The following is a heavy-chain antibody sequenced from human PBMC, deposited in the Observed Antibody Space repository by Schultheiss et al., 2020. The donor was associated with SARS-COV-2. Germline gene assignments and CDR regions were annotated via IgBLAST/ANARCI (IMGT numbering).Heavy chain of an antibody. CDR2: ISTSSETI. Sequence: GESLKISCAASGFYFRSYNMNWVRQAPGKGLEWIAYISTSSETIHYADSVRGRFTISRDNSKNTQHLQMNSLRAEDTAVYYCAHGWGGAGDHWGQGALVTVSS. D-gene: IGHD3-16*01. V-gene: IGHV3-48*01. CDR1: GFYFRSYN. CDR3: AHGWGGAGDH. J-gene: IGHJ4*02.